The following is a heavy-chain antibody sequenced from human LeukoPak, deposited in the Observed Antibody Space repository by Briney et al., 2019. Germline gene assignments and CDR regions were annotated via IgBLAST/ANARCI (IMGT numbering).Heavy chain of an antibody. Sequence: GGSLRLSCAASGFTFSTYTMSWVRQAPGKGLEWVSVIYSGGSTYYADSVKGRFTISRDNSKNTLYLQMNSLRAEDTAVYYCASGEVLGAFDIWGQGTMVTVSS. D-gene: IGHD1-1*01. CDR2: IYSGGST. CDR1: GFTFSTYT. V-gene: IGHV3-53*01. CDR3: ASGEVLGAFDI. J-gene: IGHJ3*02.